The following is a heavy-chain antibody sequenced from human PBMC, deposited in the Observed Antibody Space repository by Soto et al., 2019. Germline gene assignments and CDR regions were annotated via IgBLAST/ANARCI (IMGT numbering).Heavy chain of an antibody. CDR3: ARITFTVRGVPDY. CDR1: GFPFSSYS. V-gene: IGHV3-21*06. J-gene: IGHJ4*02. D-gene: IGHD3-10*01. CDR2: ISSKSTYI. Sequence: GGSLRLSCAASGFPFSSYSMTWVRQAPGKGLEWVSSISSKSTYIYYADSVKGRFTISRDNVKNSLSLQMNSLRADDTAVYYSARITFTVRGVPDYWGQGALVTVSS.